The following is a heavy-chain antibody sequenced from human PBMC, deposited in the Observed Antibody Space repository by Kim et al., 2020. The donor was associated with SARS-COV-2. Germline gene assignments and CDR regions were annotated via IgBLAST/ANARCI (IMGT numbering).Heavy chain of an antibody. J-gene: IGHJ4*02. D-gene: IGHD3-22*01. V-gene: IGHV4-39*07. Sequence: SETLSLTCTVSGGSISSSSYYWGWIRQPPGKGLEWIGSIYYSGSTYYNPSLKSRVTISVDTSKNQFSLKLSSVTAADTAVYYCARDQRYYYDSSGSISGTFPFDYWGQGTLVTVSS. CDR1: GGSISSSSYY. CDR2: IYYSGST. CDR3: ARDQRYYYDSSGSISGTFPFDY.